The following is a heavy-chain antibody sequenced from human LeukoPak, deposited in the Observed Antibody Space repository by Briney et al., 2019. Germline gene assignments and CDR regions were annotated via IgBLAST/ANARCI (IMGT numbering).Heavy chain of an antibody. CDR2: INTNTGNP. Sequence: ASVKVSCKASGYTFTSYAMNWVRQAPGQGLEWMGWINTNTGNPTYAQGFTGRFVFSLDTSVSTAYLQISSLKAEDTAVYYCARPQRGYYDSSGYYVGFWFDPWGQGTLVTVSS. D-gene: IGHD3-22*01. CDR1: GYTFTSYA. V-gene: IGHV7-4-1*02. CDR3: ARPQRGYYDSSGYYVGFWFDP. J-gene: IGHJ5*02.